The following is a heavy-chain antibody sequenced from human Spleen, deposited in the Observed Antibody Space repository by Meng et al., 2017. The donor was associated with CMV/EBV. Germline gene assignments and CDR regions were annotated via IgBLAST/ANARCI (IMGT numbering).Heavy chain of an antibody. J-gene: IGHJ4*02. CDR3: ARVRCPSDSCYYYFDY. CDR1: GFFVRSNY. CDR2: ICRCGRT. Sequence: GSLRLSCAASGFFVRSNYMSWVRQPPGKGLAWIGEICRCGRTNYNPSLKGRVTISLDKSNNQFSLKLNSVTAADTAFYYCARVRCPSDSCYYYFDYWGQGTLVTVSS. D-gene: IGHD2-15*01. V-gene: IGHV4-4*02.